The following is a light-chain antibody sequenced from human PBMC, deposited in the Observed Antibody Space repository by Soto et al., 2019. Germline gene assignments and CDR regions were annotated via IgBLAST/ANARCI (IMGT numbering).Light chain of an antibody. Sequence: QFTLMQHASVSGSPGRTSTSSCTGTRTVVGGYNAVSLYQHNLGKAAKLIIYEVTHRPSGVSDRFSASKSGNTASLTIFGLQVEVDSDYYCHSFIVSYLYVFGTGTKVTV. J-gene: IGLJ1*01. CDR1: RTVVGGYNA. CDR3: HSFIVSYLYV. V-gene: IGLV2-14*01. CDR2: EVT.